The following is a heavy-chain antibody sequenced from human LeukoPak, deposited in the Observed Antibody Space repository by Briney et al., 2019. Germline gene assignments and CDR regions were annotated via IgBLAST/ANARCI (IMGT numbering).Heavy chain of an antibody. V-gene: IGHV1-18*01. J-gene: IGHJ4*02. CDR2: ISAYNGNT. D-gene: IGHD5-18*01. Sequence: ASVRVSSKASVYTFTSYGISWVRHAPGQGLEWMGWISAYNGNTNYTQKLQGRVTMTTDTSTSTAYMELRSLRSDDTAVYYCARLPSYGYQDYWGQGTLVTVSS. CDR1: VYTFTSYG. CDR3: ARLPSYGYQDY.